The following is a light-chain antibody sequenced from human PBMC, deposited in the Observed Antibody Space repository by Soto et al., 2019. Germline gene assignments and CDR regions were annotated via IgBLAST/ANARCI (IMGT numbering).Light chain of an antibody. Sequence: QSALTQPASVSGSPGQSITMSCTGTSSDVGGYNYVSWYQQHPGKAPKLIIYEVSNRPSGVSNRFSGSKSGNTASLTISGLQAEDEADYYCNSYTSKSTGVFGTGTKRTVL. CDR1: SSDVGGYNY. CDR2: EVS. CDR3: NSYTSKSTGV. J-gene: IGLJ1*01. V-gene: IGLV2-14*01.